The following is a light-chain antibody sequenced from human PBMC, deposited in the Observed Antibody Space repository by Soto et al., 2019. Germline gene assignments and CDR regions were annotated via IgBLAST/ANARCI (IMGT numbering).Light chain of an antibody. CDR3: GADHGSGSNFVYV. Sequence: QLVLTQPPSASASLGASVTLTCTLSSGYSNYKVDWYQQRPGKGPRFVMRVGTGGIVGPKGDGIPDRFSVLGSGLNRYLTIKNIQEEDESDSHCGADHGSGSNFVYVFGTGTKVTVL. CDR1: SGYSNYK. J-gene: IGLJ1*01. V-gene: IGLV9-49*01. CDR2: VGTGGIVG.